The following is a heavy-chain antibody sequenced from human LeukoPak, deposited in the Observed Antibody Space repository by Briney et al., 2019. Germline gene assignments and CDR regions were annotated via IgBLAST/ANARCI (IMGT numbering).Heavy chain of an antibody. J-gene: IGHJ4*02. CDR1: GDSLSSNSAS. D-gene: IGHD6-6*01. CDR3: ARDVAALYGGYYLAY. CDR2: TYYRSKWYN. Sequence: SQTLSLTCAISGDSLSSNSASWNWIRQSPTRGLEWLGRTYYRSKWYNDYAVSVKSRITINPDTSKNQFSLQLNSVTPKDTAVYYCARDVAALYGGYYLAYGGWGTLVTVSS. V-gene: IGHV6-1*01.